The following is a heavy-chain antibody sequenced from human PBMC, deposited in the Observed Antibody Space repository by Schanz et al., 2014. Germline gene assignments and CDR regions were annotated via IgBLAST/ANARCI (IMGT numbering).Heavy chain of an antibody. CDR3: ATEGPRGTRHPINYYYAMDN. J-gene: IGHJ6*02. Sequence: EVQLVESGGGLIKPGGSLRLSCLASGFTFSTTWMNWVRQAPGKGLEWVSSISSSSSYISYADSVKGRFTISRDNAKNSLYLQMNSLRAEDTAVYYCATEGPRGTRHPINYYYAMDNWGQGTKVTV. D-gene: IGHD6-6*01. CDR1: GFTFSTTW. CDR2: ISSSSSYI. V-gene: IGHV3-21*01.